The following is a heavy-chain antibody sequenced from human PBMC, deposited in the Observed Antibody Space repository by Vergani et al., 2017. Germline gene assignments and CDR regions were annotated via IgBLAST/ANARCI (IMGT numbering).Heavy chain of an antibody. CDR3: ARSTQYSSGWYTHYYGMDV. D-gene: IGHD6-19*01. Sequence: EVQLLESGGSLKQPGGSVRLSCAASGFTFSTYAMHWVRQAPGKGLEWVSALTGGGGSTYYADSFKGRFIISRDNSRDTLYLQMNSLRPEDTAVYYCARSTQYSSGWYTHYYGMDVWGQGTTVTVSS. J-gene: IGHJ6*02. CDR1: GFTFSTYA. CDR2: LTGGGGST. V-gene: IGHV3-23*01.